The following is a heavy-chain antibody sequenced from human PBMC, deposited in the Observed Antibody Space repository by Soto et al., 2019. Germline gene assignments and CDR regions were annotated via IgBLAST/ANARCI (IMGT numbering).Heavy chain of an antibody. Sequence: EMQLVESGGGLVQPGGSLKLSCAASGLLFSGSAIHWVRQASGKGLEWVGRIRSKTNSYATAYAASLKGRFTISRDDSTNTAYLQINSLKAEDTGVYFCTGPTGGYLDYWGQGTLVTVSS. J-gene: IGHJ4*02. CDR1: GLLFSGSA. V-gene: IGHV3-73*02. CDR3: TGPTGGYLDY. CDR2: IRSKTNSYAT. D-gene: IGHD3-10*01.